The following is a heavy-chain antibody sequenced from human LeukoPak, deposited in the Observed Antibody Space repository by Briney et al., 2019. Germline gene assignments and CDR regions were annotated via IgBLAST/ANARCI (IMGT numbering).Heavy chain of an antibody. CDR2: INPDGSSS. CDR1: GFTFSNYW. D-gene: IGHD2-15*01. Sequence: PGGSLRLSCAASGFTFSNYWMHWVRQAPGKGLEWVSRINPDGSSSNYADSVKGRFTMSRDNAKSTLYLQMNSLRAEDTAVYYCARGYCSGGSCFDYWGQGTLVTVSS. J-gene: IGHJ4*02. CDR3: ARGYCSGGSCFDY. V-gene: IGHV3-74*01.